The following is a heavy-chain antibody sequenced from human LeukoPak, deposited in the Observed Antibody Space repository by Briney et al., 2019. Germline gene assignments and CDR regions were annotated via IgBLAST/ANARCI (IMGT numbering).Heavy chain of an antibody. CDR2: IWYDGSNK. D-gene: IGHD3-3*01. CDR3: AKANLRIFGVGTYFDY. J-gene: IGHJ4*02. CDR1: GFSFSSYG. V-gene: IGHV3-33*06. Sequence: GGSLRLSCAASGFSFSSYGMHWVRQAPGKGLEWVAVIWYDGSNKYYADSVKGRFTISRDNSKNTLYLQMNSLRAEDTAVYYCAKANLRIFGVGTYFDYWGQGTLVTVSS.